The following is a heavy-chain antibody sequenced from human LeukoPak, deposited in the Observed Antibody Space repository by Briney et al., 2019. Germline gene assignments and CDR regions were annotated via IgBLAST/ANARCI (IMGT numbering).Heavy chain of an antibody. Sequence: RGESLKISCKGSGYSFTSYWIGWVRQMPGKGLEWMGIIFPGDSDTRYSPSFQGQVTISADKSISTAYLQWSSLKASDTAMYYCARPIDHSNYDVLHWGLGTLVTVSS. CDR1: GYSFTSYW. V-gene: IGHV5-51*01. CDR2: IFPGDSDT. CDR3: ARPIDHSNYDVLH. J-gene: IGHJ4*02. D-gene: IGHD4-11*01.